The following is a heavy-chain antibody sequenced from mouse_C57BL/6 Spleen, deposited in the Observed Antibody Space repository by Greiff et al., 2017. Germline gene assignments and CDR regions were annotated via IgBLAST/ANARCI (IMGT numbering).Heavy chain of an antibody. Sequence: EVKVVESGEGLVKPGGSLKLSCAASGFTFSSYAMSWVRQTPERRLEWVAYISSGGDYIYYADTVKGRFTISRDNARNTLYLQMSSLKSEDTAMYYCTREYYGSSLDYWGQGTTLTVSS. CDR3: TREYYGSSLDY. CDR2: ISSGGDYI. D-gene: IGHD1-1*01. V-gene: IGHV5-9-1*02. CDR1: GFTFSSYA. J-gene: IGHJ2*01.